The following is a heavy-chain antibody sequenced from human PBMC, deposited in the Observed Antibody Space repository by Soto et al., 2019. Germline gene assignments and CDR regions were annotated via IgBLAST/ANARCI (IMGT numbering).Heavy chain of an antibody. Sequence: QVQLVQSGAEVKKPGSSVKVSCKASGGTFRNYAFSWVRQAPGQGLEWMGEVIPIFGTTPYAQKFQGRVTITADESTNTAYMELSSLRSEDTAVYYCARGGFSGSYFAYWGQGTLVTVSS. CDR3: ARGGFSGSYFAY. V-gene: IGHV1-69*01. D-gene: IGHD1-26*01. CDR1: GGTFRNYA. J-gene: IGHJ4*02. CDR2: VIPIFGTT.